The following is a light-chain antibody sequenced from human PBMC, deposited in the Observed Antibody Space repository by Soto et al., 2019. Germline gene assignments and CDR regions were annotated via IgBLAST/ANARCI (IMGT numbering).Light chain of an antibody. Sequence: DIVMTQSPDSLAVSLGERATINCKSSQSVLYSSNNKNYLAWYQQKPGQPPKLLIYWASTRESGVPDRFSGSGSGTDFTLTISSLQAEDVAVYYCQQYYSTLTWTSGQGTKVDIK. CDR3: QQYYSTLTWT. CDR1: QSVLYSSNNKNY. CDR2: WAS. V-gene: IGKV4-1*01. J-gene: IGKJ1*01.